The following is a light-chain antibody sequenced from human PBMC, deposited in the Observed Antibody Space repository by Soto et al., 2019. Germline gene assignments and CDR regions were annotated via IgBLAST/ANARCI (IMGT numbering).Light chain of an antibody. V-gene: IGKV3-11*01. CDR1: QSVSTY. CDR3: QHRSHWRPGAT. J-gene: IGKJ4*01. CDR2: DAS. Sequence: EVVLTQSPATLSSSPGERATLSCRASQSVSTYLAWYQHKPGQAPRLLIYDASISATGTPARFRGGGSGTDITLTISSLAPEDFGVYYCQHRSHWRPGATFGGGTKVEIK.